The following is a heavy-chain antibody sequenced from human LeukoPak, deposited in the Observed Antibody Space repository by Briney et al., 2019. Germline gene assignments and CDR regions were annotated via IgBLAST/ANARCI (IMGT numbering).Heavy chain of an antibody. J-gene: IGHJ4*02. D-gene: IGHD3-9*01. V-gene: IGHV3-30*03. CDR2: ISYDGSNK. CDR3: ARDYDIFTGYSNGYYFDY. Sequence: PGGSLRLSCAASGFTLDSHGMPWVRQAPGKGLEWVAVISYDGSNKYYADSVKGRFTISRDNSKNTLYLQMDSLRAEDTAVYYCARDYDIFTGYSNGYYFDYWGQGTLVPVSS. CDR1: GFTLDSHG.